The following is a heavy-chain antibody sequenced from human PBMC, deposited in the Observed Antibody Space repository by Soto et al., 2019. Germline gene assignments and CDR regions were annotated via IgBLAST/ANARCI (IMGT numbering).Heavy chain of an antibody. J-gene: IGHJ6*02. CDR3: IQSRCGGDCLQAYASPYYYGMDV. Sequence: QITLKESGPTLVKPTQTLTLTCTFSGFSLSTSGVGVGWIRQPPGKALEWLALFYWDDDKRYSPSLSSRLTINKDTSKNQVVLTMTNMDPVDTATYYCIQSRCGGDCLQAYASPYYYGMDVWGQGTTVTVSS. CDR2: FYWDDDK. D-gene: IGHD2-21*02. V-gene: IGHV2-5*02. CDR1: GFSLSTSGVG.